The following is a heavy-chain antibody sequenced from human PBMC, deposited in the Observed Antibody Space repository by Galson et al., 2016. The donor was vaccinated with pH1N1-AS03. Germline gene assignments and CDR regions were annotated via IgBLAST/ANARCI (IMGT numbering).Heavy chain of an antibody. Sequence: SVKVSCKASGGTFSGYAISWVRRAPGQGLEWMGGVVPVYGTANYAQKFQGRVKITADDSTSTAYMELSSLRSEDTAVYYCAIKSVGYGSGSSYFDYWGQVTLVTVSS. D-gene: IGHD3-10*01. J-gene: IGHJ4*02. CDR3: AIKSVGYGSGSSYFDY. CDR2: VVPVYGTA. V-gene: IGHV1-69*13. CDR1: GGTFSGYA.